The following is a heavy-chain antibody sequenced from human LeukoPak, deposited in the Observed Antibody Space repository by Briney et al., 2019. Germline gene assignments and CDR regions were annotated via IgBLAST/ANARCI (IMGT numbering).Heavy chain of an antibody. J-gene: IGHJ5*02. CDR3: ARVVVPAAIIPYFDP. D-gene: IGHD2-2*01. CDR1: GFTFSDYY. V-gene: IGHV3-11*01. Sequence: GGSLRLSCAASGFTFSDYYMSWIRQAPGKGLEWVSYISSSGSTIYYADSVKGRFTISRDNAKNSLYLQMNSLRAEDTAAYYCARVVVPAAIIPYFDPWGREPWSPSPQ. CDR2: ISSSGSTI.